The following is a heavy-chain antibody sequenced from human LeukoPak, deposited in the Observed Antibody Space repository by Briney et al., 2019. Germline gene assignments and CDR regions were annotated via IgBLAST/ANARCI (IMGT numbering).Heavy chain of an antibody. CDR1: GGTSSSYA. D-gene: IGHD6-6*01. Sequence: SVKVSCKASGGTSSSYAISWVRQAPGQGLEWMGRIIPILGIANYAQKFQGRVTITADKSTSTAYMELSSLRSEDTAVYYCARGRSSSSGYYYYYMDVWGKGTTVTVSS. CDR2: IIPILGIA. CDR3: ARGRSSSSGYYYYYMDV. J-gene: IGHJ6*03. V-gene: IGHV1-69*04.